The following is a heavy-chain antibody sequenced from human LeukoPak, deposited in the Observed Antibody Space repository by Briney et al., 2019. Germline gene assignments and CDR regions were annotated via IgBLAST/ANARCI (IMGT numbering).Heavy chain of an antibody. CDR2: IYYSGST. Sequence: SETLSLTCTVSGGSISSYYWSWIRQPPGKGLEGSGYIYYSGSTNYNPSLKSRVTISVDTSKNQFSLKLSSVTAADTAVYYCARDGTTTIGGDYYGMDVWGQGTTVTVSS. J-gene: IGHJ6*02. CDR1: GGSISSYY. D-gene: IGHD4-17*01. V-gene: IGHV4-59*01. CDR3: ARDGTTTIGGDYYGMDV.